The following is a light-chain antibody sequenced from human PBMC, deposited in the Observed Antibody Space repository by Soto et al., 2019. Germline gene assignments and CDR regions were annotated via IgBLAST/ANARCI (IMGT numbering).Light chain of an antibody. CDR2: AAS. J-gene: IGKJ1*01. V-gene: IGKV3-20*01. CDR1: QSVINSY. Sequence: EIVLTQSPGTLSLSPGERATLSCRASQSVINSYLSWYQQKPGQPPRLLIYAASSRATGIPDRFSGSGSGTDFTLTISRLEPEGFAVYYCQQYDSWPRTFGQGTKVEIK. CDR3: QQYDSWPRT.